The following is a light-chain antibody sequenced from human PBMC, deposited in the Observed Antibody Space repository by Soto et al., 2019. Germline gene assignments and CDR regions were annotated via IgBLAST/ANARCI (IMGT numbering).Light chain of an antibody. CDR3: QQSYSSPPT. CDR2: AAS. J-gene: IGKJ1*01. CDR1: QSISNH. Sequence: DLEMTHTPSSLSASVEDRVIITCRASQSISNHLNWYQQKPGKAPKLLIFAASSLQSGVPSRFSGSRSGPDFTLTISSLQPEDFATYYCQQSYSSPPTFGQGTKVDI. V-gene: IGKV1-39*01.